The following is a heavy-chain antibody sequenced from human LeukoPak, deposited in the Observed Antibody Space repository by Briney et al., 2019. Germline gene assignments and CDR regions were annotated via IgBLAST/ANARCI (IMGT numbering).Heavy chain of an antibody. CDR3: ARAAYSSGWYEEYYFDY. CDR2: INSDGSTT. CDR1: GFPFSSYW. D-gene: IGHD6-19*01. Sequence: GGSLRLSCAASGFPFSSYWMHWVRQAPGKGLVWVSRINSDGSTTNYADSVKGRFTISRDNAKTTLYLQMNSLRAEDTAVYYCARAAYSSGWYEEYYFDYWGQGILVTVSS. V-gene: IGHV3-74*01. J-gene: IGHJ4*02.